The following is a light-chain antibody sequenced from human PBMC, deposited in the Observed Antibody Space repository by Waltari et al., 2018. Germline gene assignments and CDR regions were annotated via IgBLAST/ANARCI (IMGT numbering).Light chain of an antibody. Sequence: EVVLTQXXGTLSLSPGERATLSCRASQTVNQYLAWYQQRPGQAPRLLMYDSSIRATGIPDRFSGSWSGTDYSLTISRLEPEDFAVYYCQKYGTLPATFGQGTKVEIK. V-gene: IGKV3-20*01. CDR2: DSS. CDR3: QKYGTLPAT. J-gene: IGKJ1*01. CDR1: QTVNQY.